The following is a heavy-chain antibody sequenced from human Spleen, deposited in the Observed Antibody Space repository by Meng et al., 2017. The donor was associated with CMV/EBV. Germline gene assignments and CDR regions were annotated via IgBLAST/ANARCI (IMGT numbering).Heavy chain of an antibody. CDR3: AREDPPNWGSYYYYGMDV. CDR1: GFSFSSYD. D-gene: IGHD7-27*01. J-gene: IGHJ6*02. CDR2: ISHSSGHI. Sequence: GESLKISCAASGFSFSSYDMNWVRQAPGKGLEWVASISHSSGHIYYADSVKGRFTISRDNAKNSLYLQMNSLRAEDTAVYYCAREDPPNWGSYYYYGMDVWGQGTTVTVSS. V-gene: IGHV3-21*01.